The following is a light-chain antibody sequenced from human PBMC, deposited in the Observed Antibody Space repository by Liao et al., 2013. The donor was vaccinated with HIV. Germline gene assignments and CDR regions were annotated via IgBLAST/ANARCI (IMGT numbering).Light chain of an antibody. CDR1: NIGNKS. CDR3: QARGSYTYV. J-gene: IGLJ1*01. CDR2: YDK. V-gene: IGLV3-21*01. Sequence: SYVLTQPPSVSVAPGKTARITCGGNNIGNKSVHWYQQKPGQAPVLVIYYDKSRPSGIPERFSGSTSGNTATLTISRVEAGDEADYYCQARGSYTYVFGTGTMVTVL.